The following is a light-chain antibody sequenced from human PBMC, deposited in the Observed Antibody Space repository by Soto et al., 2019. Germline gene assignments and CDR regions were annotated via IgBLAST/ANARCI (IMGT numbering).Light chain of an antibody. CDR2: EVS. Sequence: SVLTQPDDGRGGNEQTFSSSSTRTSSDGGGYDYVSWYQQHPGKAPKLMIYEVSKRPSGVPDRFSGSKSGNTASLTVSGLQAEDEADYSCSSYAGSSTYVFGTGTKVTVL. CDR1: SSDGGGYDY. CDR3: SSYAGSSTYV. J-gene: IGLJ1*01. V-gene: IGLV2-8*01.